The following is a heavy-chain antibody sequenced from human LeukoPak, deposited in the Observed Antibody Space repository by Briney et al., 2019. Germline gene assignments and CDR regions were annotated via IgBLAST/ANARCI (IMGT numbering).Heavy chain of an antibody. CDR3: ARHYYDVLTGFSYFFDS. V-gene: IGHV4-59*01. J-gene: IGHJ4*02. D-gene: IGHD3-9*01. CDR1: GGSISGYY. CDR2: IFYSGTT. Sequence: SETLSLTCTVSGGSISGYYWSWIRQPPGEGLEWIGYIFYSGTTYYNPSLESRVTISLHTSKSQFSLRLSSVTAADTAVYYCARHYYDVLTGFSYFFDSWGQGTLVTVSS.